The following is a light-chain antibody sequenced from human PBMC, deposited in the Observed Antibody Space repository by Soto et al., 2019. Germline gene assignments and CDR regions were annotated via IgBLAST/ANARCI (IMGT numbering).Light chain of an antibody. J-gene: IGKJ3*01. Sequence: AIRMTQSPSSLSASTGDRVTITCRASQGISSYLAWYQQKPGKAPKLLIYAASTLQSGVPSRFSGSGSGTDFTLTFSCLQSEDFATYCCQQYYSYPFTFGHGTKVDIK. V-gene: IGKV1-8*01. CDR3: QQYYSYPFT. CDR2: AAS. CDR1: QGISSY.